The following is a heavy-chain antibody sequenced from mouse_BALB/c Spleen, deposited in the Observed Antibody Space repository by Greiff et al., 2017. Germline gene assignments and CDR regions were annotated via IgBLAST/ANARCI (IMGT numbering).Heavy chain of an antibody. V-gene: IGHV5-4*02. Sequence: EVKLMESGGGLVKPGGSLKLSCAASGFTFSDYYMYWVRQTPEKRLEWVATISDGGSYTYYPDSVKGRFTISRDNAKNNLYLQMSSLKSEDTAMYYCARDPYGNYERVDYWGQGTSVTVSS. D-gene: IGHD2-1*01. CDR2: ISDGGSYT. CDR3: ARDPYGNYERVDY. CDR1: GFTFSDYY. J-gene: IGHJ4*01.